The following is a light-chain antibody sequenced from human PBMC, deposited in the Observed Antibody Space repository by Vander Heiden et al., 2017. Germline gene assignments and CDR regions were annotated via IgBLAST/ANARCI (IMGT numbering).Light chain of an antibody. CDR2: WAS. Sequence: DIVMTQSPDSLAVSLGERANINCKSSQSVLYSSNNKHYLAWYQQKPGPPPKLFIYWASTGSSGVPDRFRGSVSRTDFSLTTSSLHAEDVSVYYCHQYYSTLTFGGGTKVEIK. J-gene: IGKJ4*01. CDR1: QSVLYSSNNKHY. CDR3: HQYYSTLT. V-gene: IGKV4-1*01.